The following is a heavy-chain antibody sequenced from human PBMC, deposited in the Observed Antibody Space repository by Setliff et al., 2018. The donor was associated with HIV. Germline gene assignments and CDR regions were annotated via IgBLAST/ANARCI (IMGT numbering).Heavy chain of an antibody. D-gene: IGHD3-22*01. CDR1: GYTFTNYY. V-gene: IGHV1-46*01. CDR3: ATYHYYDSSAYFIDLYYFDY. J-gene: IGHJ4*02. CDR2: IYPGGARR. Sequence: ASVKVSCKASGYTFTNYYMHWVRQAPGQGLEWMGIIYPGGARRSYAQKFQGRVTMTTDTATSTAYMEVRSLRSDDTAVYYCATYHYYDSSAYFIDLYYFDYWGQGTLVTVSS.